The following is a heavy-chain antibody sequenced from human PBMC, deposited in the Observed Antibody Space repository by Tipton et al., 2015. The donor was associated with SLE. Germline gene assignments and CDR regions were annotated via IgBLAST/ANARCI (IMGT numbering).Heavy chain of an antibody. D-gene: IGHD1-26*01. CDR1: GGSFSPYY. Sequence: TLSLTCAVYGGSFSPYYWTWSWIRQPPGRSLEWIGEITHSGGTNYNPSLKSRVTISVDTSKNQFSLKLHSVTAADTAVYYCARVRLPRGTFIEGTYDWFDPWGQGTLVIVSS. CDR2: ITHSGGT. CDR3: ARVRLPRGTFIEGTYDWFDP. V-gene: IGHV4-34*01. J-gene: IGHJ5*02.